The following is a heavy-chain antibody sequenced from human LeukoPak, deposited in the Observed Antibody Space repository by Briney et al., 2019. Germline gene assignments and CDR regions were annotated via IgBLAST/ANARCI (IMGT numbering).Heavy chain of an antibody. Sequence: NPGGSLRLSCAASGFTFSSYSMNWVRQAPGKGLEWVSSISSSSSYIYYADSVKGRFTISRDNAKNSLYLQMNSLRAEDTAVYYCARGVATIGKFDYWGQGTLVTVSS. CDR1: GFTFSSYS. J-gene: IGHJ4*02. CDR2: ISSSSSYI. CDR3: ARGVATIGKFDY. V-gene: IGHV3-21*01. D-gene: IGHD5-12*01.